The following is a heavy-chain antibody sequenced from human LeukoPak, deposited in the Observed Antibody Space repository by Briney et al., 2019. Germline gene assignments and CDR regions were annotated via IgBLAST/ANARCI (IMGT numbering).Heavy chain of an antibody. CDR2: ISYDGSNK. Sequence: PGRSLRLSCAASGFTFSSYAMHWVRQAPGKGLEWVAVISYDGSNKYYADSVKGRFTISRDNSKNTFYLQMSSLRGEDTAVYYCAKVGSLDIVVVPDYYFDYWGQGTLVTVSS. CDR1: GFTFSSYA. D-gene: IGHD2-2*03. CDR3: AKVGSLDIVVVPDYYFDY. V-gene: IGHV3-30*04. J-gene: IGHJ4*02.